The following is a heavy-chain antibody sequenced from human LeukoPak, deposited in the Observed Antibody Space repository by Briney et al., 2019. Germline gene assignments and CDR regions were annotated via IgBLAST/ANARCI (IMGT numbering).Heavy chain of an antibody. D-gene: IGHD6-13*01. Sequence: PSETLSLTCTVSGGSITGDYWSWIRQSPGKGLEWIGYISYSGITNYNPSLKSRVTISVDTSKNQFSLRLRSVTAADTAVYVCAGDIAAVNIPGPRLDPWGQGTLVTVSS. CDR3: AGDIAAVNIPGPRLDP. CDR2: ISYSGIT. J-gene: IGHJ5*02. CDR1: GGSITGDY. V-gene: IGHV4-59*08.